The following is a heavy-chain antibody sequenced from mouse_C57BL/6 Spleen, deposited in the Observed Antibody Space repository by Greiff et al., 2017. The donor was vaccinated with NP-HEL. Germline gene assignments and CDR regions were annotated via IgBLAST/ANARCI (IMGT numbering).Heavy chain of an antibody. J-gene: IGHJ3*01. CDR3: ARRNDYAWFAY. Sequence: VKLMESGAELVKPGASVKISCKASGYAFSSYWMNWVKQRPGKGLEWIGQIYPGDGDTNYNGKFKGKATLTADKSSSTAYMQLSSLTSEDSAVYFCARRNDYAWFAYWGQGTLVTVSA. CDR2: IYPGDGDT. D-gene: IGHD2-4*01. CDR1: GYAFSSYW. V-gene: IGHV1-80*01.